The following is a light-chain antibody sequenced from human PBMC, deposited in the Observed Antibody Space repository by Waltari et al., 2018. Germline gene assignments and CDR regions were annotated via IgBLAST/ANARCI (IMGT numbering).Light chain of an antibody. J-gene: IGLJ3*02. Sequence: QSALTQPASVSGSPGQSITISCTGTRSDVGGYNYVSWYQQHPDKVPKLIIFEVSHRPFGVSDRFSGSKSGNTAPRTISGLQTEDEANYYCSSYTASSTRVFGGGTTLTVL. CDR2: EVS. V-gene: IGLV2-14*01. CDR3: SSYTASSTRV. CDR1: RSDVGGYNY.